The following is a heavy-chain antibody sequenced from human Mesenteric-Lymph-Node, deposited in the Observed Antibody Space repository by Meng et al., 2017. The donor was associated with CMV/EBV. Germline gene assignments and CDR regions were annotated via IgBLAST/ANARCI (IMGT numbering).Heavy chain of an antibody. Sequence: ASVFFFSGYYIRWVRQARGQGLEWMGWINPYNGDTDSAQQFQGEVPMTRNTSVSTANMEVSRLRSDETALYFFARGYYDNSNYPFDFWGQGALVTVSS. CDR2: INPYNGDT. J-gene: IGHJ4*02. V-gene: IGHV1-2*02. D-gene: IGHD3-22*01. CDR1: VFFFSGYY. CDR3: ARGYYDNSNYPFDF.